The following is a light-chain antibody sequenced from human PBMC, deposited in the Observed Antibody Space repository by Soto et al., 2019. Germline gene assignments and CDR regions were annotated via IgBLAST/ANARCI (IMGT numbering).Light chain of an antibody. CDR3: SSYTSSSPYV. Sequence: QYALTQAASGSGSPGQSITISCTGTSSDVGGYNYVSWYQQHPGKAPKLMIYEVSNRPSGVSNRFSGSKSGSTASLTISGLQAEDEADYYCSSYTSSSPYVFGTGTKLTVL. CDR1: SSDVGGYNY. CDR2: EVS. J-gene: IGLJ1*01. V-gene: IGLV2-14*01.